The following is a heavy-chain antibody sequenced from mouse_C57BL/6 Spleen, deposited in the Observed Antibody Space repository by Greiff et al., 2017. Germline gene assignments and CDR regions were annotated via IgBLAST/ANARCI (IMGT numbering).Heavy chain of an antibody. V-gene: IGHV1-81*01. CDR3: ARSDDYDPYYFDY. J-gene: IGHJ2*01. CDR2: IYPRSGNT. Sequence: VKLQESGAELARPGASVKLSCKASGYTFTSYGISWVKQRTGQGLEWIGEIYPRSGNTYYNEKFKGKATLTADKSSSTAYMELRSLTSEDSAVYFCARSDDYDPYYFDYWGQGTTLTVSS. D-gene: IGHD2-4*01. CDR1: GYTFTSYG.